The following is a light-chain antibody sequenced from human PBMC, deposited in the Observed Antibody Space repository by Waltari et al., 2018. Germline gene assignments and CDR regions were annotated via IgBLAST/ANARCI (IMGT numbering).Light chain of an antibody. CDR1: QSLLHSNGYNY. V-gene: IGKV2-28*01. Sequence: DIVVTQSPLSLPVTPGEPASISCRSSQSLLHSNGYNYLDWYLQKPGQSPQLLIYLGSNRASGVPDRFSGSGSDTDFTLKISRVEAEDVGVYYCMQSLQALWTFGQGTKVEFK. J-gene: IGKJ1*01. CDR2: LGS. CDR3: MQSLQALWT.